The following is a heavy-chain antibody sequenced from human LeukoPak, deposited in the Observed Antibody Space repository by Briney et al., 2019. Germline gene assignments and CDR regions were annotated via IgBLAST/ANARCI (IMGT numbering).Heavy chain of an antibody. CDR2: MYYSGST. D-gene: IGHD2-8*02. CDR3: ARRGTGGRSFDI. Sequence: SETLSLTCTVSGGAITNYYWSWIRQPPGKGLEWIGYMYYSGSTNFNPSLKSRVTISVDTSKNQFSLNLSSVTAADTAVYYCARRGTGGRSFDIWGQGTMVTVSS. J-gene: IGHJ3*02. V-gene: IGHV4-59*01. CDR1: GGAITNYY.